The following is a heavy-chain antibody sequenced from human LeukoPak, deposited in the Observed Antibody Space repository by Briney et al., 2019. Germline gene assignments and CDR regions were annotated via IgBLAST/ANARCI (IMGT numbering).Heavy chain of an antibody. J-gene: IGHJ3*01. Sequence: GGSLRLSCAASGFTFRDAAMTWVRQAPGKGLEWVSLISYNGANSYYADSVKGRFTISRDNSRNTLSLQMNNLRVEDMAIYYCAKDIQLSTWGLGTMVTVSS. D-gene: IGHD5-24*01. CDR3: AKDIQLST. CDR2: ISYNGANS. CDR1: GFTFRDAA. V-gene: IGHV3-23*01.